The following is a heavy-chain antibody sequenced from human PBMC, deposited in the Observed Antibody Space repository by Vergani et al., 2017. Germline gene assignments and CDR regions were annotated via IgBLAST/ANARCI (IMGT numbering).Heavy chain of an antibody. CDR2: IYNSGNG. CDR3: ASGKYYSDSTSHFRGRYFDV. J-gene: IGHJ2*01. Sequence: QLQLQESGPGLVKPSETLSLTCTVSGCSISSSSYYWGWIRQPPGKGLEWIGSIYNSGNGDSSSSLKSRVTISADTSKNQFSLRLTFVTAADTAVYYCASGKYYSDSTSHFRGRYFDVWGRGTLVTVPS. V-gene: IGHV4-39*01. CDR1: GCSISSSSYY. D-gene: IGHD3-16*01.